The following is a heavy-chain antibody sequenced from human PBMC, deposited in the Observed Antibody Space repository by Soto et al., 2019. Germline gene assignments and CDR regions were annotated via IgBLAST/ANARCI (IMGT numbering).Heavy chain of an antibody. CDR2: ISYDGSNK. D-gene: IGHD5-18*01. CDR3: AKDLQKLQLWFLTDY. J-gene: IGHJ4*02. V-gene: IGHV3-30*18. Sequence: GGSLRLSCAASGGTFISYGMHWVRQAPGKGLEWVAVISYDGSNKYYADSVKGRFTISRDNSKNTLYLQMNSLRAEDTAVYYCAKDLQKLQLWFLTDYWGQGTLVTVSS. CDR1: GGTFISYG.